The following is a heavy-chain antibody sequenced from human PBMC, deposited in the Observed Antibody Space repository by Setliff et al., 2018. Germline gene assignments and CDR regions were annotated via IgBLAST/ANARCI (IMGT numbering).Heavy chain of an antibody. J-gene: IGHJ4*02. D-gene: IGHD3-9*01. CDR2: INHTGST. Sequence: ETLSLTCAVYGGSFSGYYWSWIRQPPGKGLEWIGEINHTGSTNYNPSFRSRATISRDTSSNQFSLKLFSVTAADTAVYYCAHSTTFDLHHDYWGQGALVTVSS. V-gene: IGHV4-34*01. CDR3: AHSTTFDLHHDY. CDR1: GGSFSGYY.